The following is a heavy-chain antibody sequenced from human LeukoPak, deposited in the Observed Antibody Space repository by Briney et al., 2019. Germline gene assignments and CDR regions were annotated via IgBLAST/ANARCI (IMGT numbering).Heavy chain of an antibody. Sequence: SGGSLRLSCEASGFTFSSYAMHWVRQAPGKGLEWVAIISHDGSNKYYADSVKGRFTISRDNSKNTLYLQMNSLGAEDTAVYYCARDTYGSGSYYNAPLDYWGQGTLVTVSS. CDR2: ISHDGSNK. V-gene: IGHV3-30-3*01. J-gene: IGHJ4*02. D-gene: IGHD3-10*01. CDR3: ARDTYGSGSYYNAPLDY. CDR1: GFTFSSYA.